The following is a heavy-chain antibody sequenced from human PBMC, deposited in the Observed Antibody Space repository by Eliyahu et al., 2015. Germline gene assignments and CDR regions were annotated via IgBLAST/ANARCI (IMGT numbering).Heavy chain of an antibody. CDR3: ARRRSNLFYFDY. CDR1: GFTFDDYG. Sequence: EVQLVEPGGGVVRPGGXLXLXXXGXGFTFDDYGMXWVRQDPGKRLEWVSNIDWNGVFKAYGDSVKGRFTISRDNAKNRLYLQMNNLRPEDTALYYRARRRSNLFYFDYWGQGTLVTVSS. D-gene: IGHD6-13*01. CDR2: IDWNGVFK. V-gene: IGHV3-20*04. J-gene: IGHJ4*02.